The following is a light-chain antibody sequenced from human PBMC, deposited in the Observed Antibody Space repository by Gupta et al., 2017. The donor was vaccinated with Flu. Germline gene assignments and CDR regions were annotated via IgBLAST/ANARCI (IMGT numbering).Light chain of an antibody. Sequence: DIQMTQSPSSLSASVGDRVTITCRASQDIRTWLGWYQQKPEKAPKSLIYAASNSQSGVPSRFSGGGSGTDFTLTISSLQPEDFATYYCQQDNGFPLTFGGGTXVEIK. CDR3: QQDNGFPLT. CDR1: QDIRTW. CDR2: AAS. V-gene: IGKV1D-16*01. J-gene: IGKJ4*01.